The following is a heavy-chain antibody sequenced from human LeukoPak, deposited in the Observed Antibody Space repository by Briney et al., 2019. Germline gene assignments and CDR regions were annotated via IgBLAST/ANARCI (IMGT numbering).Heavy chain of an antibody. V-gene: IGHV4-38-2*01. J-gene: IGHJ5*02. CDR2: IYYSGST. D-gene: IGHD4-11*01. Sequence: MPSETLSLTCAVSGYSISSGYYWGWIRQPPGKGLEWIGYIYYSGSTNYNPSLKSRVTILVDTSKNQFSLKLSSVTAADTAVYYCARSDDYSRLWFDPWGQGTLVTVSS. CDR1: GYSISSGYY. CDR3: ARSDDYSRLWFDP.